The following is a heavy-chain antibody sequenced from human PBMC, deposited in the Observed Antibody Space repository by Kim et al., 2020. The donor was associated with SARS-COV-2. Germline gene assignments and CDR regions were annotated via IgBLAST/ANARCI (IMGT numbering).Heavy chain of an antibody. D-gene: IGHD6-19*01. V-gene: IGHV3-23*01. CDR3: AKETSGWQTPIDY. J-gene: IGHJ4*02. Sequence: YADSVKGRFTISRDNSKNTLYLQMNSLRAEDTAVYYCAKETSGWQTPIDYWGQGTLVTVSS.